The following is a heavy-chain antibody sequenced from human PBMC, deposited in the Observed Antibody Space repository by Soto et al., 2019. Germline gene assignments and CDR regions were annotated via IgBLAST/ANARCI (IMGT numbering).Heavy chain of an antibody. CDR2: IYNSGST. V-gene: IGHV4-4*02. CDR3: AMSPDISCYYPRWYYYGMDV. Sequence: SETLSLTCAVSGGSIRSSNWWSWVRQPPGKGLEWIGEIYNSGSTNYNPSLKSRVTISVDKSKNQFSLKLSSVTTADTAVYYCAMSPDISCYYPRWYYYGMDVWGQGTTVTVSS. J-gene: IGHJ6*02. CDR1: GGSIRSSNW. D-gene: IGHD3-22*01.